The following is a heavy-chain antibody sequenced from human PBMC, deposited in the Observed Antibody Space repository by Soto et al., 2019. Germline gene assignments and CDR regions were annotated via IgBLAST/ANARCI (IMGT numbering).Heavy chain of an antibody. CDR2: ISAYNGNT. CDR3: ARDRPLLWFGELLLDI. V-gene: IGHV1-18*04. J-gene: IGHJ3*02. Sequence: GASVKVSCKASGYTFTSYGISWVRQAPGQGLEWMGWISAYNGNTNYAQKLQGRVTMTTDTSTSTAYMELRSLRSDDTAVYYCARDRPLLWFGELLLDIWGQGTMVTVSS. D-gene: IGHD3-10*01. CDR1: GYTFTSYG.